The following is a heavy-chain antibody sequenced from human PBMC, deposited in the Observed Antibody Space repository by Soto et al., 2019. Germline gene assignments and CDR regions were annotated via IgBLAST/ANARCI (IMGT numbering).Heavy chain of an antibody. D-gene: IGHD6-19*01. Sequence: GGSLRLSCAASGFTFTNVWMNWVRQAPGKGLEWVGRIKDKTEGEATDYAAPVKGRFSISRDDLKNTLNLQMNSLRAEDTAVYYCAKPPYSGDWYFWGQGTLVTVSS. V-gene: IGHV3-15*07. CDR3: AKPPYSGDWYF. J-gene: IGHJ4*02. CDR1: GFTFTNVW. CDR2: IKDKTEGEAT.